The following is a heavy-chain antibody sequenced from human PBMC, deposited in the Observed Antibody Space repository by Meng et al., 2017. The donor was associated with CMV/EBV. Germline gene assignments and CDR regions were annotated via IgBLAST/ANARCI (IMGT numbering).Heavy chain of an antibody. D-gene: IGHD2-2*01. Sequence: TFISYAISWVRQAPGKGLAWVSAISGSGGSTYYADSVKGRFTISRDNSKNTLYLQMNSLRAEDTAVYYCAKGPLYCSSTSCHGWFDPWGQGTLVTVSS. CDR2: ISGSGGST. CDR1: TFISYA. J-gene: IGHJ5*02. CDR3: AKGPLYCSSTSCHGWFDP. V-gene: IGHV3-23*01.